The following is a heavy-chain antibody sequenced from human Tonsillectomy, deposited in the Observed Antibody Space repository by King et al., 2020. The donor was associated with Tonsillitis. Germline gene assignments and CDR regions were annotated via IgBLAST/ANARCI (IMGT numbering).Heavy chain of an antibody. D-gene: IGHD6-19*01. CDR2: NIGSSGST. CDR3: AKARYSGGRYHFDY. J-gene: IGHJ4*02. V-gene: IGHV3-23*01. Sequence: DVQLLESGGDLVQPGGSLRLSCAASGFTFSTYAMSWVRQAPGKGLEWVSTNIGSSGSTFYADSVKGRFTISRDNSKNTLFLQMNNLRAEDTAVYYCAKARYSGGRYHFDYWGQGTLVTVSS. CDR1: GFTFSTYA.